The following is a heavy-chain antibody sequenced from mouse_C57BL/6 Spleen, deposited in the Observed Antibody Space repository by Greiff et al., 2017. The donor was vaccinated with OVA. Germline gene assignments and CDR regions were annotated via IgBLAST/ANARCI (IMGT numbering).Heavy chain of an antibody. Sequence: QVQLQQPGAELVKPGASVKVSCKASGYTFTSYWMHWVKQRPGQGLEWIGRIHPSDSDTNSNQKFKGKATLTVDKSSSPAYMQLSSLTSEDSAVYYCAINGTGSSYWYFGVWGTGTTVTVSS. CDR3: AINGTGSSYWYFGV. D-gene: IGHD1-1*01. V-gene: IGHV1-74*01. CDR1: GYTFTSYW. J-gene: IGHJ1*03. CDR2: IHPSDSDT.